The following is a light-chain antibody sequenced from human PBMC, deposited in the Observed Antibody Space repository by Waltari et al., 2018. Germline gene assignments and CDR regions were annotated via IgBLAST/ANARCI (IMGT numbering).Light chain of an antibody. CDR1: H. J-gene: IGKJ1*01. V-gene: IGKV1-39*01. CDR3: QQTYRTPRT. Sequence: DIQLTQSPSSLSASVGDRVTISCRASHWYQQRPGAAPKLLIYGASSLQSGVPSRFRGSKSGTDFTLTISSPQPEDSATYYCQQTYRTPRTFGQGTKVEL. CDR2: GAS.